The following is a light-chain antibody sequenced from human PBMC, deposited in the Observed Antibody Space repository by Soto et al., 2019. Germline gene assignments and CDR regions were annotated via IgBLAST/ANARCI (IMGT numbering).Light chain of an antibody. Sequence: EIVMTQSPATLSVSPGERATLSCRASQSVSSNLAWYQQKPGQAPRLLIYGASTRATGIPARFSGSGSGTEFTLTISSLQSEDFAVYYCRQYNNWPPWTLGQGTKVDIK. J-gene: IGKJ1*01. CDR3: RQYNNWPPWT. V-gene: IGKV3-15*01. CDR2: GAS. CDR1: QSVSSN.